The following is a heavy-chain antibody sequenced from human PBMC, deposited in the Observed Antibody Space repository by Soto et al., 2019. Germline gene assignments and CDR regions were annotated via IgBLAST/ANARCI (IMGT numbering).Heavy chain of an antibody. D-gene: IGHD6-19*01. CDR3: ARISGIAVAGNFDY. V-gene: IGHV2-26*01. Sequence: QVTLKESGPVLVKPTETLTLTCTVSGFSLRNVNMGVSWIRQPPGKALEWLAHIFLDDEKSYATSLKNRLTISRDTSKSQVVLTMTNMDPVDTATYSCARISGIAVAGNFDYWGQGTLVTVSS. J-gene: IGHJ4*02. CDR2: IFLDDEK. CDR1: GFSLRNVNMG.